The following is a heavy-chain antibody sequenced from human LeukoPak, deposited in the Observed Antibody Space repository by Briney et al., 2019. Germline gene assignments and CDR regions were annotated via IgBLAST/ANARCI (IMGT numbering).Heavy chain of an antibody. J-gene: IGHJ6*02. V-gene: IGHV4-4*07. CDR3: VRDRVDSSGYYYYYGMDV. Sequence: TSETLSLTCTVSGGSISTYYWSWIRQPAGKGLEWIGRLYTSGGTIYNPSLRSRLTMSADTSKNQFSLKLRSVTAADTAIYYCVRDRVDSSGYYYYYGMDVWGQGTTVTVSS. D-gene: IGHD3-22*01. CDR2: LYTSGGT. CDR1: GGSISTYY.